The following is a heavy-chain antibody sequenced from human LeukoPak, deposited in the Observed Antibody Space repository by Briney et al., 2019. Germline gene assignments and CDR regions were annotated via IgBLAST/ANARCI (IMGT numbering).Heavy chain of an antibody. CDR3: AKTLRPYSGTACRCDY. J-gene: IGHJ4*02. CDR1: AYSFTGYF. D-gene: IGHD6-13*01. V-gene: IGHV1-2*02. CDR2: INANSGDT. Sequence: ASVKVSCKTSAYSFTGYFFHWVRQAPGQGLEWMGWINANSGDTNYAQQFQGRLTMTRDRSISTVYMELSRLRTDDTAVYYCAKTLRPYSGTACRCDYWGQGTLVTVSS.